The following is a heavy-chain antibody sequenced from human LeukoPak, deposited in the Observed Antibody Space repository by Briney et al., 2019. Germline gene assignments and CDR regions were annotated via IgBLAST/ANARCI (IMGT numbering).Heavy chain of an antibody. CDR3: ARGRITKRYFDL. V-gene: IGHV4-34*01. CDR1: GGSFGGYY. CDR2: INHSGST. D-gene: IGHD3-10*01. J-gene: IGHJ2*01. Sequence: PSETLSLTCAVYGGSFGGYYWSWIRQPPGKGLEWIGEINHSGSTNYNPSLKSRVTISVDTSKNQFSLKLSSVTAADTAVYYCARGRITKRYFDLWGRGTLVTVSS.